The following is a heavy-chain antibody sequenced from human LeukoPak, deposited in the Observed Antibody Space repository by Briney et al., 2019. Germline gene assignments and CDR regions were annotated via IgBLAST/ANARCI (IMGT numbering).Heavy chain of an antibody. V-gene: IGHV3-7*01. CDR3: ARGSCSSTSCYGDYYCGMDV. Sequence: GGSLRLSCAASGFTFSSYWMSWVRQAPGKGLEWVANIKQDGSEKYYVDSVRGRFTISRDNAKNSLYLQMNSLRAEDTAVYYCARGSCSSTSCYGDYYCGMDVWGQGTTVTVSS. J-gene: IGHJ6*02. CDR2: IKQDGSEK. CDR1: GFTFSSYW. D-gene: IGHD2-2*01.